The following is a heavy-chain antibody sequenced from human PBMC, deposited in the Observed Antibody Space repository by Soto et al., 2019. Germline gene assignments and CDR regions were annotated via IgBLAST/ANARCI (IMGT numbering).Heavy chain of an antibody. Sequence: QVQLVQSGAEVKKPVASVKVSCKAAGYTFTSYGISWVRQAPGQGLEWMGWISAYNGNTNYAQKLQGRVTLTTDTSTRTAYMALRSLRSHDTAVYYCARLADTCIGGSCYDDWGQGTLVPVSS. CDR2: ISAYNGNT. J-gene: IGHJ4*02. CDR3: ARLADTCIGGSCYDD. CDR1: GYTFTSYG. D-gene: IGHD2-15*01. V-gene: IGHV1-18*01.